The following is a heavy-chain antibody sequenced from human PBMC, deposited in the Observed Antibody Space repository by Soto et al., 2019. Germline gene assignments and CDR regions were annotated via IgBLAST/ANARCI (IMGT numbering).Heavy chain of an antibody. V-gene: IGHV3-33*03. CDR1: GFTFSSYG. Sequence: GGSLRLSCAASGFTFSSYGMHWVRQVPGKGLEWVAVIWYDGSNKYYADSVKGRFTISRDNAKNSLYLQMNSLRAEDTAVYYCAGLDTSMVKTPGYWGQGTLVTVSS. CDR3: AGLDTSMVKTPGY. D-gene: IGHD5-18*01. J-gene: IGHJ4*02. CDR2: IWYDGSNK.